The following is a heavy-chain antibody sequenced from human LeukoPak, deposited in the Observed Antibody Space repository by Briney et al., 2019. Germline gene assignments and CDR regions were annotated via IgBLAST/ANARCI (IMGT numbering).Heavy chain of an antibody. Sequence: SETLSLTCAVYGGSFSGYYWSWIRQPPGKGLEWIGEINHSGSTNYNPSLKSRVTISVDTSKNQFSLKLSSVTAADTAVYYCAGGRIHVDIVVVPAARANWFDPWGQGTLVTVSS. V-gene: IGHV4-34*01. CDR2: INHSGST. CDR1: GGSFSGYY. D-gene: IGHD2-2*03. J-gene: IGHJ5*02. CDR3: AGGRIHVDIVVVPAARANWFDP.